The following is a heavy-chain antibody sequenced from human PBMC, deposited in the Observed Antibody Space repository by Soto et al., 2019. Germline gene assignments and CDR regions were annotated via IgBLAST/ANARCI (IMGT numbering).Heavy chain of an antibody. CDR3: PKGSLFTYVILTGLLY. Sequence: PGGSLRLSCAASGFTFSSYGMHWVRQAPGKGLEWVAVISYDGSNKYYADSVKGRFTISRDNSKNTLYLQMNSLRVEDTAVYYWPKGSLFTYVILTGLLYWGQGILVTVSS. CDR2: ISYDGSNK. J-gene: IGHJ4*03. V-gene: IGHV3-30*18. CDR1: GFTFSSYG. D-gene: IGHD3-9*01.